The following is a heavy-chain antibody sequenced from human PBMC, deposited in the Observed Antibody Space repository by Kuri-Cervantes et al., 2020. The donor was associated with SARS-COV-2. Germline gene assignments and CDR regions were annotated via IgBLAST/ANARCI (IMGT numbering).Heavy chain of an antibody. D-gene: IGHD6-13*01. CDR1: GVSFSGYY. CDR3: ARFGRFSSSCYYFDY. V-gene: IGHV4-34*01. Sequence: SETLSLTCVVYGVSFSGYYWSRIRQPTGKGLEWIGEINHSGSTNYNPSLKSRVTISVDTSKNQFSLKLSSVTAADTAVYCCARFGRFSSSCYYFDYWGQGTLVTVSS. CDR2: INHSGST. J-gene: IGHJ4*02.